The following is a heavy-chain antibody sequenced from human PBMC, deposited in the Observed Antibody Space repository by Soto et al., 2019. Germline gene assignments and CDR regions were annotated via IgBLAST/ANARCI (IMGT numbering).Heavy chain of an antibody. D-gene: IGHD3-10*01. CDR2: IYYSGST. CDR1: GGSISSYY. V-gene: IGHV4-59*01. CDR3: ARQTITMVRGEAAGWFDP. J-gene: IGHJ5*02. Sequence: QVQLQESGPGLVKPSETLSLTCTVSGGSISSYYWSWILQPPGKGLEWIGYIYYSGSTNYNPSLRSRVTISVDTSKNQFSLKLSSVTAADTAVYYCARQTITMVRGEAAGWFDPWGQGTLVTVSS.